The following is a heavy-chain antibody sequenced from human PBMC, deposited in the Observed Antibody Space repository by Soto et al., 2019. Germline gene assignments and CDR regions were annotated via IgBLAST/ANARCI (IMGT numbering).Heavy chain of an antibody. CDR3: ARDHCSGGSCFTMAGGPYGMDV. J-gene: IGHJ6*02. CDR2: IYSGGST. CDR1: GFTVSSNY. V-gene: IGHV3-66*01. D-gene: IGHD2-15*01. Sequence: EVQLVESGGGLVQPGGSLRLSCAASGFTVSSNYMSWVRQAPGKGLEWVSVIYSGGSTYYADSVKGRFTISRDNSKNTLYLQMNSLRAEDTAVYYCARDHCSGGSCFTMAGGPYGMDVWGQGTTVTVSS.